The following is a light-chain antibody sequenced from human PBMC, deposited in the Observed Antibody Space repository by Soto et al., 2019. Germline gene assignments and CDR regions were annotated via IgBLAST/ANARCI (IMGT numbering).Light chain of an antibody. J-gene: IGLJ1*01. Sequence: QSVLTQPASVSGSPGQSITISCTGTSSDVGGHDYVSWYQQHPGKVPKLMIYEVSNRPSGVSNRFSGSKSGDTASLTISGLQAEDEADYYCSSYTSGSTFVFGTGTKVTVL. CDR1: SSDVGGHDY. CDR3: SSYTSGSTFV. CDR2: EVS. V-gene: IGLV2-14*01.